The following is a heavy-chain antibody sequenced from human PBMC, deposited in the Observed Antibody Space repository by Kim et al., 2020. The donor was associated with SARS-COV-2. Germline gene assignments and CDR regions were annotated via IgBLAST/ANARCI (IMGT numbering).Heavy chain of an antibody. D-gene: IGHD3-9*01. CDR3: ARAPKMRYDILTGTHGDYYYMYV. CDR2: MNPNSRNT. CDR1: GYTFTSYD. Sequence: ASVKVSCKASGYTFTSYDINWVRQATGQGLEWMGWMNPNSRNTGYAQKFQGRVTMTRNTSISTAYMELSSLRSEDTAVYYCARAPKMRYDILTGTHGDYYYMYVWGKGTTVTVSS. J-gene: IGHJ6*03. V-gene: IGHV1-8*01.